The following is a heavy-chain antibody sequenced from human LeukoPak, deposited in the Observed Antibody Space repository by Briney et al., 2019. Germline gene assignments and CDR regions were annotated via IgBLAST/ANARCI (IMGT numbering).Heavy chain of an antibody. CDR1: GGSISSYY. V-gene: IGHV4-4*07. CDR2: IYTSGST. CDR3: ARSGSGSSSWYRNGDYFDY. J-gene: IGHJ4*02. D-gene: IGHD6-13*01. Sequence: SETLSLTCTVSGGSISSYYWRWIRQPAGKGLEWIGRIYTSGSTNYNPSLKSRVTISVDTSKNQFSLKLSSVTAADTAVYYCARSGSGSSSWYRNGDYFDYWGQGTLVTVSS.